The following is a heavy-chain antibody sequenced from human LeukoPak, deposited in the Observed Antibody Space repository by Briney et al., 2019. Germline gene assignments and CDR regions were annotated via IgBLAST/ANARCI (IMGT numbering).Heavy chain of an antibody. V-gene: IGHV3-23*01. CDR3: AKAMSTDHYDSRGFYRVDFDS. Sequence: GGSLRLSCAASGFTFSTYAMSWVRQAPGKGLEWVSALTNSGASGGVTYYADSVKSRFIISKSTLYLQLSSLRAEDTAVYYCAKAMSTDHYDSRGFYRVDFDSWGQGTLVTVSS. CDR2: LTNSGASGGVT. CDR1: GFTFSTYA. J-gene: IGHJ4*02. D-gene: IGHD3-22*01.